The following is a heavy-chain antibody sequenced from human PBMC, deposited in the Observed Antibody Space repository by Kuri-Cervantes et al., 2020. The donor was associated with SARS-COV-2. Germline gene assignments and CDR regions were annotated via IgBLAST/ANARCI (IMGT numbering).Heavy chain of an antibody. CDR1: GGSISSYY. CDR3: ARSKGSGWFGFDSSMDV. J-gene: IGHJ6*02. Sequence: SETLSLTCTVSGGSISSYYWSWIRQPPGKGLEWIGYIYYSGSTNYNPSLKSRVTISVDTSKNQFSLKLSSVTAADTAVYYCARSKGSGWFGFDSSMDVWGQGTTVTVSS. V-gene: IGHV4-59*01. D-gene: IGHD6-19*01. CDR2: IYYSGST.